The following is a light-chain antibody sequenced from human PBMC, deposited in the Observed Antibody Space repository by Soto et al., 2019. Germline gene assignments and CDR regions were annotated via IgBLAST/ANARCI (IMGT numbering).Light chain of an antibody. CDR3: QHFDNLPLS. Sequence: DIQMTQSPPSLSASVGDRVTITCQASQDISNYLNWYQKKLGKAPKLLIYDASNLETGVPSRFSGSGSGTHFTFTITSLQPEDSATYYCQHFDNLPLSFGPGTKVHIK. V-gene: IGKV1-33*01. CDR1: QDISNY. CDR2: DAS. J-gene: IGKJ3*01.